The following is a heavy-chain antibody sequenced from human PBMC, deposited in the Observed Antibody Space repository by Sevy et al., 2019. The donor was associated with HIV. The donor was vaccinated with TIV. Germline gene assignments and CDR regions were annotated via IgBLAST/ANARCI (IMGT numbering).Heavy chain of an antibody. CDR2: MNPNSGNT. Sequence: ASVKVSCKASGYTFTSYDINWVRQATGQGLEWMGWMNPNSGNTGYAQKFQGRVTMTRNTSISTAYMELSSLRSEDTAGYYCAGGRAGVVAAPRRYYFDYWGQGTLVTVSS. J-gene: IGHJ4*02. CDR3: AGGRAGVVAAPRRYYFDY. CDR1: GYTFTSYD. V-gene: IGHV1-8*01. D-gene: IGHD2-15*01.